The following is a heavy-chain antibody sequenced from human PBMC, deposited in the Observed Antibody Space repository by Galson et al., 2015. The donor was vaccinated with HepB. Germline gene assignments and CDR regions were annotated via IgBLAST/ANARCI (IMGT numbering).Heavy chain of an antibody. Sequence: SVKVSCKASGYTFTSYGISWVRQAPGQGLEWMGWISAYNGNTNDAQKLQGRVTMTTDTPTSTAYMELRSLRSDDTAVYYCARDPKMTTVTTGFDPWGQGTLVTVSS. J-gene: IGHJ5*02. CDR2: ISAYNGNT. V-gene: IGHV1-18*01. D-gene: IGHD4-17*01. CDR1: GYTFTSYG. CDR3: ARDPKMTTVTTGFDP.